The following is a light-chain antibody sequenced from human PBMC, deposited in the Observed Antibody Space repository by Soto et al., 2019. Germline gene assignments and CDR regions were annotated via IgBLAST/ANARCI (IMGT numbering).Light chain of an antibody. J-gene: IGKJ2*01. CDR3: QQYYSTPPT. CDR2: WAY. Sequence: DIVMTQSPDSLAVSLGERATINCKSSQSLLYTSNNKNYLAWYQQKPRQPPNLLIYWAYTRESGVPDRFTGGGSGTDFTRTISSLQAEDVAVYYCQQYYSTPPTFGQGTKLEIK. V-gene: IGKV4-1*01. CDR1: QSLLYTSNNKNY.